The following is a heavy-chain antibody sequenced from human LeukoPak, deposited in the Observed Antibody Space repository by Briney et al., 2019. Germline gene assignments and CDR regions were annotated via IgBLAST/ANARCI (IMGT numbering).Heavy chain of an antibody. CDR2: INHSGST. Sequence: NPSETLSLTCAVCGGSFSGYYWSWIRQPPGKGLEWIGEINHSGSTNYNPSLKSRVTISVDTSKNQFSLKLSSVTAADTAVYYCANLVVTNLDAFDIWGQGTMVTVSS. V-gene: IGHV4-34*01. D-gene: IGHD3-22*01. CDR1: GGSFSGYY. J-gene: IGHJ3*02. CDR3: ANLVVTNLDAFDI.